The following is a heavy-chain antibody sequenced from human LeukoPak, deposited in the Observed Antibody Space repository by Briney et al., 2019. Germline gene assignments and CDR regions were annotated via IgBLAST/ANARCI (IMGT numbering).Heavy chain of an antibody. CDR1: GYTFTSYG. V-gene: IGHV1-18*01. J-gene: IGHJ5*02. CDR2: ISAYNGNT. D-gene: IGHD3-10*01. Sequence: ASVKVSCKASGYTFTSYGISWVRQAPGQGLEWMGWISAYNGNTNYAQKLQGRVTMTTDTSTSTAYMELRSLRSDDTAVYYCASPTMVRGVRFFDPWGQGTLVTVSS. CDR3: ASPTMVRGVRFFDP.